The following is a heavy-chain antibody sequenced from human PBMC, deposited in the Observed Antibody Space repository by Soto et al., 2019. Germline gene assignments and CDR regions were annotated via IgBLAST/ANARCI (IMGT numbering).Heavy chain of an antibody. J-gene: IGHJ6*02. D-gene: IGHD3-9*01. CDR2: IYYSGSI. CDR3: APDRRDILTGYSYGMDM. CDR1: GGSISSGGYY. V-gene: IGHV4-31*03. Sequence: PSETLSLTCTVSGGSISSGGYYWSWIRQHPGKGLGWIGYIYYSGSICYNPALMSRVTIAVDTSTNHFSLKLSSLTAGDMPVYYCAPDRRDILTGYSYGMDMWDQGTTVTVSS.